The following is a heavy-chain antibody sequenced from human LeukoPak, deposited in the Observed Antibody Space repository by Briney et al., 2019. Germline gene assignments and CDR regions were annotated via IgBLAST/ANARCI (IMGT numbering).Heavy chain of an antibody. CDR2: IKQDGSEE. CDR1: GFPFSSYW. Sequence: GGSLRLSCAASGFPFSSYWMSWVRQAPGKGLEWVANIKQDGSEEYYVDSVKGRFTISRDNAKNSLYLQMNSLRAEDAAVYYCARDPPPSTVVTTADYWGQGTLVTVSS. CDR3: ARDPPPSTVVTTADY. J-gene: IGHJ4*02. V-gene: IGHV3-7*01. D-gene: IGHD4-23*01.